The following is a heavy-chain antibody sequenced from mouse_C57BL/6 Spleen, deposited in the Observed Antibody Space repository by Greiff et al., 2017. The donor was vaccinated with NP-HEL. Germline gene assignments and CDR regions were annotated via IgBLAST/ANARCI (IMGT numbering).Heavy chain of an antibody. D-gene: IGHD1-1*02. CDR3: SRHGVGGGYFEV. Sequence: VKVEESGPGLVAPSQSLSITCTVSGFSLTSSGVHWVRQPPGKGLEWLVVIWSDGSTTYNSALKSRLNIIKDNSKIKVFLKMNSLQTDDTAMYYCSRHGVGGGYFEVWGTGTTVTVSS. CDR2: IWSDGST. CDR1: GFSLTSSG. J-gene: IGHJ1*03. V-gene: IGHV2-6-1*01.